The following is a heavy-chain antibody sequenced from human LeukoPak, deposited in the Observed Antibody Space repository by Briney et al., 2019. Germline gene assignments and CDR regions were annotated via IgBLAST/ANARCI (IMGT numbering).Heavy chain of an antibody. CDR3: ARSIAAAGIDYYYYGMDV. V-gene: IGHV3-30-3*01. J-gene: IGHJ6*02. D-gene: IGHD6-13*01. Sequence: GGSLRLSCAAPGFTFSSYAMHWVRQAPGKGLEWVAVISYDGSNKYYADSVKGRFTISRDNSKNTLYLQMNSLRAEDTAVYYCARSIAAAGIDYYYYGMDVWGQGTTVTVSS. CDR1: GFTFSSYA. CDR2: ISYDGSNK.